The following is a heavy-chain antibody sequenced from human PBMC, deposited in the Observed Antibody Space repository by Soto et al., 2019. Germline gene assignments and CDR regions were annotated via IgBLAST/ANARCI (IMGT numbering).Heavy chain of an antibody. CDR1: GGTFSSYA. CDR3: ARASRTSWIQLDRFDY. J-gene: IGHJ4*02. V-gene: IGHV1-69*01. D-gene: IGHD5-18*01. CDR2: IIPIFGTA. Sequence: QVQLVQSGAEVKKPGSSVKVSCKASGGTFSSYAISWVRQAPGQGLEWMGGIIPIFGTANYAQKFQGRVTITADESTSTAYMELSSLRSEDTAVYYCARASRTSWIQLDRFDYWCQGTLGTVSS.